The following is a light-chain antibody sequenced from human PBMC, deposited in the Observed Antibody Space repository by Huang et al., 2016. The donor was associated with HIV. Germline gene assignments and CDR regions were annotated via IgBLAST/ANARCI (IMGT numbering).Light chain of an antibody. CDR2: GSS. CDR1: QSGRDT. V-gene: IGKV3-15*01. Sequence: EVLMTQSPVTLSESPGGRVTISCWASQSGRDTLAWFQQKPGQAPRLLVHGSSTRATGVPARVIGSGSGTGFTLTITSLQSEDYAVYYCQQYYTWPRTFGQGTRVE. J-gene: IGKJ1*01. CDR3: QQYYTWPRT.